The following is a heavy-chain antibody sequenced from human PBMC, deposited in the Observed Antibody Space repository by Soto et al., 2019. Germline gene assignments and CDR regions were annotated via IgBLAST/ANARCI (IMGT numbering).Heavy chain of an antibody. Sequence: QVQLVQSGAEVKKPGSSVKVSCKASGGTFSSYAISWVRQAPGQGLEWMGGIIPIFGTANYAQKFQGRVTITADEXPSTAYMELSSLRSEDTAVYYCAQPAANYSYSGMAVWGQGTTVTVSS. V-gene: IGHV1-69*12. J-gene: IGHJ6*02. CDR2: IIPIFGTA. CDR1: GGTFSSYA. CDR3: AQPAANYSYSGMAV. D-gene: IGHD2-2*01.